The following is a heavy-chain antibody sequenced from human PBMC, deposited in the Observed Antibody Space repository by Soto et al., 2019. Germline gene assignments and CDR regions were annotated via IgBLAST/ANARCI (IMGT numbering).Heavy chain of an antibody. Sequence: PGGSLRLSCAASGFTFSSYAMSWVRQAPGKGLEWVSAISGSGGSTYYADSVKGRFTISRDNSKNTLYLQMNSLRAEDTAVYYCAKSVVRGSPEYYFDYWGQGTLVTAPQ. D-gene: IGHD3-10*01. CDR2: ISGSGGST. CDR1: GFTFSSYA. V-gene: IGHV3-23*01. J-gene: IGHJ4*02. CDR3: AKSVVRGSPEYYFDY.